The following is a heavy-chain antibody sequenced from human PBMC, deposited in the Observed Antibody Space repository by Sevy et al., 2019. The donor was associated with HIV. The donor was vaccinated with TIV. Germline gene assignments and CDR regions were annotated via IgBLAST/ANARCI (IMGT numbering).Heavy chain of an antibody. Sequence: GGSLRLSCAASGFTFSSYSMNWVRQAPGKGLEWVSYISSSSSTIYYADSVKGRFTISRDNAKNSLYLQMNSLRDEETAVYYCARTACSGGSCYLGAFDIWGQGTMVTVSS. CDR2: ISSSSSTI. J-gene: IGHJ3*02. D-gene: IGHD2-15*01. CDR3: ARTACSGGSCYLGAFDI. CDR1: GFTFSSYS. V-gene: IGHV3-48*02.